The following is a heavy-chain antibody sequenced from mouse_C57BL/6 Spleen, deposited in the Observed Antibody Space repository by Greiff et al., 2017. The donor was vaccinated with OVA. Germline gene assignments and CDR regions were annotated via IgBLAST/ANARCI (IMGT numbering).Heavy chain of an antibody. V-gene: IGHV5-17*01. D-gene: IGHD1-1*01. CDR2: ISSGSSTI. CDR3: ARDKDYYDGLYYFDY. Sequence: EVKLVESGGGLVKPGGSLKLSCAASGFTFSDYGIHWVRQAPEKGLEWVAYISSGSSTIYYADTVKGRFTISRDNAKNTLFLQMTSLRSEDTAMYYCARDKDYYDGLYYFDYWGQGTTLTVSS. CDR1: GFTFSDYG. J-gene: IGHJ2*01.